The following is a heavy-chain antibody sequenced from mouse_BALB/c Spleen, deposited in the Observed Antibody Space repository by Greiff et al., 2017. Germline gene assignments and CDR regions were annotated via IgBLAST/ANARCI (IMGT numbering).Heavy chain of an antibody. CDR3: ARDDEAY. CDR2: IDPSDSET. D-gene: IGHD2-3*01. J-gene: IGHJ3*01. Sequence: QVQLQQPGAELVRPGASVKLSCKASGYSFTSYWMNWVKQRPGQGLEWIGMIDPSDSETRLNQKFKDKATLTVDKSSSTAYMQLSSPTSEDSAVYYCARDDEAYWGQGTLVTVSA. CDR1: GYSFTSYW. V-gene: IGHV1-61*01.